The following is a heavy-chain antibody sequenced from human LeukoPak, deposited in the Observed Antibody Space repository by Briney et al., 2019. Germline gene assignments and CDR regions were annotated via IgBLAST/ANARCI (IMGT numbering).Heavy chain of an antibody. D-gene: IGHD5-18*01. CDR1: GFTFSNFA. Sequence: GGSLRLSCAASGFTFSNFAMHWVRQAPGKGLEWVSYISSSSSTIYYADSVKGRFTISRDNAKNSLYLQMNSLRAEDTAVYYCARWVDWGYSYGDQYYYYYYYMDVWGKGTTVTVSS. V-gene: IGHV3-48*01. CDR3: ARWVDWGYSYGDQYYYYYYYMDV. CDR2: ISSSSSTI. J-gene: IGHJ6*03.